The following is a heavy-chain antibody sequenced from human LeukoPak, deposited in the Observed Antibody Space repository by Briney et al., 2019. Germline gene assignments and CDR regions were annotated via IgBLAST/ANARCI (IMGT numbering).Heavy chain of an antibody. CDR3: AKVDY. Sequence: GGSLRLSCAASGFTFNNYGMHWVRQAPGKGLEWVAVISYDGSDKYYADSVKGRFTISRDNSKNTLYLQLNNQRTEDTAVYFCAKVDYWGQGTLVTVSS. CDR1: GFTFNNYG. J-gene: IGHJ4*02. V-gene: IGHV3-30*18. CDR2: ISYDGSDK.